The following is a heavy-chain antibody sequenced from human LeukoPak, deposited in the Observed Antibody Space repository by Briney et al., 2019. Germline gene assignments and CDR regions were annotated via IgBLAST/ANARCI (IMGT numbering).Heavy chain of an antibody. CDR1: GGSISSYY. CDR2: IYYSGST. V-gene: IGHV4-59*01. J-gene: IGHJ4*02. Sequence: SETLSLTCTVSGGSISSYYWSWIRQPPGKGLEWIGYIYYSGSTNYNPSLKSRVTISVDTFKNQFSLKLRSVTAADTAVYYCARVTGYVIEDYFDYWGQGTLVTVSS. D-gene: IGHD3-22*01. CDR3: ARVTGYVIEDYFDY.